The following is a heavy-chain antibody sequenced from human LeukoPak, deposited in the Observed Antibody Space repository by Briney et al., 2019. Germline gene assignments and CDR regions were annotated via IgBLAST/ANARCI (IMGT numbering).Heavy chain of an antibody. V-gene: IGHV1-2*02. CDR3: ARSRTAVGITMIVVVTPHFDY. CDR2: INPNSGGT. J-gene: IGHJ4*02. Sequence: ASVEVSCKASGHTFTGYYMHWVRQAPGQGLEWMGWINPNSGGTNYAQKFQGRVTMTRDTSISTAYMELSRLRSDDTAVYYCARSRTAVGITMIVVVTPHFDYWGQGTLVTVSS. D-gene: IGHD3-22*01. CDR1: GHTFTGYY.